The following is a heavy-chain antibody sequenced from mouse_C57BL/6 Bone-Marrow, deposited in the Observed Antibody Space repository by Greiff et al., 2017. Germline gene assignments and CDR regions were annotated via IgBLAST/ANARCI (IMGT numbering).Heavy chain of an antibody. J-gene: IGHJ2*01. CDR3: ARPVYGYYFDD. CDR2: ISGGGGNT. D-gene: IGHD1-1*01. V-gene: IGHV5-9*01. CDR1: GFTFSSYT. Sequence: EVQRVESGGGLVKPGGSLKLSCAASGFTFSSYTMSWVRQTPEKRLEWVATISGGGGNTYYPDSVKGRFTIARDNAKNTLYLQMSRLRSEDTALYYCARPVYGYYFDDWGQGTTLTVSS.